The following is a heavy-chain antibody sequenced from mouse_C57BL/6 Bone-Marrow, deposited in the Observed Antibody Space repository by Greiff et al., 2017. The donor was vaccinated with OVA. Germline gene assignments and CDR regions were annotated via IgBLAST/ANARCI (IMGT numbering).Heavy chain of an antibody. CDR1: GFTFSDYG. J-gene: IGHJ4*01. Sequence: EVKVVESGGGLVQPGGSLKLSYAASGFTFSDYGMAWVRQAPRKGPEWVAFISNLAYSIYYADTVTGRFTISRENAKNTLYLEMSSLRSEDTAMYYCARQSVYYAMDYWGQGTSVTVSS. CDR3: ARQSVYYAMDY. CDR2: ISNLAYSI. V-gene: IGHV5-15*01.